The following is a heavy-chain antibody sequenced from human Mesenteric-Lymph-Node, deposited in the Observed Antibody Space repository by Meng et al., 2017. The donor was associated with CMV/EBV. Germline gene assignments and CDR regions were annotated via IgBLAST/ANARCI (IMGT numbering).Heavy chain of an antibody. V-gene: IGHV4-61*01. Sequence: SETLSLTCIVSGGSVSSDSYHWNWIRQSPGKGLEWIGQTVYGGSTNYNPSLKSRLTISIDTSKNQFSLNLNSATAADTAFYYCARERMHLWFELDYWGQGTLVTVSS. CDR2: TVYGGST. CDR3: ARERMHLWFELDY. J-gene: IGHJ4*02. CDR1: GGSVSSDSYH. D-gene: IGHD5-18*01.